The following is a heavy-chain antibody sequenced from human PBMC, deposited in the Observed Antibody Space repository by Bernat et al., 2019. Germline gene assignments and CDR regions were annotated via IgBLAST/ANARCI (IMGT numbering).Heavy chain of an antibody. J-gene: IGHJ4*02. CDR1: GFTFSSYA. V-gene: IGHV3-23*04. Sequence: EVQLVESGGGLVQPGGSLRLSCAASGFTFSSYAMSWVRQAPGKGLEWVSAISGSGGSTYDADSVKGRFTISRDNSKNTLYLQMNRLRAEDTAVYYCAKINDFWSGYYDYWGQGTLVTVSS. CDR2: ISGSGGST. CDR3: AKINDFWSGYYDY. D-gene: IGHD3-3*01.